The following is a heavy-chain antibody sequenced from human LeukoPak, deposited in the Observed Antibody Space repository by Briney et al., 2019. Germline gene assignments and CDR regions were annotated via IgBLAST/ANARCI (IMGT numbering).Heavy chain of an antibody. CDR2: ISSSAGTI. CDR1: GFTVSSDS. V-gene: IGHV3-11*04. J-gene: IGHJ6*04. CDR3: AELGITMIGGV. Sequence: GGSLRLSCTVSGFTVSSDSMSWIRQAPGKGLEWVSYISSSAGTIYYADSVKGRFTISRDNAKNSLYLQMNSLRAEDTAVYYCAELGITMIGGVWGKGTTVTISS. D-gene: IGHD3-10*02.